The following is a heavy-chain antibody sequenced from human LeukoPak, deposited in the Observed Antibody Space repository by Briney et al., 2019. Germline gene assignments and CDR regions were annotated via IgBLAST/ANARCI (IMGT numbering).Heavy chain of an antibody. CDR1: GYTFTGYY. J-gene: IGHJ4*02. CDR2: INPNSGGT. CDR3: ARVRGYGSGSYWADFDY. Sequence: GASVKVSCKASGYTFTGYYMHWVRPAPGQGLEWMGWINPNSGGTNYAQKFQGRVTMARDTSISTAYMELSRLRSDDTAVYYCARVRGYGSGSYWADFDYWGQGTLVTVSS. D-gene: IGHD3-10*01. V-gene: IGHV1-2*02.